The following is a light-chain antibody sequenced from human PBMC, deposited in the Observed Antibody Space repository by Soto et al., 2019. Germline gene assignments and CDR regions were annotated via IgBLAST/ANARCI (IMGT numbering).Light chain of an antibody. Sequence: QSVLTQPASVSGTPGQSITISCTGTSSDVGAYNYVSWYQQYPGKAPKLIIYDVSNRPSGVSCRFSGSKSGNTASLTISELQAEDEADYYCNSYAGTSYVFGTGKKVNV. CDR1: SSDVGAYNY. J-gene: IGLJ1*01. CDR3: NSYAGTSYV. V-gene: IGLV2-14*01. CDR2: DVS.